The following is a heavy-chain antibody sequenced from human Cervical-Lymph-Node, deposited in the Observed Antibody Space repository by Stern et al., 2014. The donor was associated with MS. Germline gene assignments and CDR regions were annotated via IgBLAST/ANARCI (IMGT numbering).Heavy chain of an antibody. D-gene: IGHD3-22*01. CDR1: GVSINIGSSY. CDR2: IYSTGST. CDR3: ARGRAYYDLFFDS. Sequence: VQLLESGPGLVKPSQTLSLTCSVTGVSINIGSSYWAWIRQQPGKGLEXIGSIYSTGSTYYNSSLKSRLTISVDTSKDQFSLQLRSVTAADTAVYFCARGRAYYDLFFDSWGQGTLVTVSS. J-gene: IGHJ4*02. V-gene: IGHV4-31*03.